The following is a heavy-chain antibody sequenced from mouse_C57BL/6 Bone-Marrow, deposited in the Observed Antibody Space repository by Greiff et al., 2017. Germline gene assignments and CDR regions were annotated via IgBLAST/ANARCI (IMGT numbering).Heavy chain of an antibody. CDR2: ISDGGSYT. Sequence: EVQLVESGGGLVKPGGSLKLSCAASGFTFSSYAMSWVRQTPDKRLEWVATISDGGSYTYYPDNVKGRFTISRDNAKNQLYLQMSHLKSEDTAMYYCARENYWYWDVWGTGTTVTVSS. J-gene: IGHJ1*03. CDR3: ARENYWYWDV. V-gene: IGHV5-4*01. CDR1: GFTFSSYA.